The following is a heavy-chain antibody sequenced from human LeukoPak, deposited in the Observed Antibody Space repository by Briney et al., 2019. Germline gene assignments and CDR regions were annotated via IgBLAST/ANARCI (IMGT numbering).Heavy chain of an antibody. J-gene: IGHJ3*02. Sequence: GGSLRLSCAASGFTFISYLMHWVRQAPAKGLEWVAVIYYAGSNKYYADSVKGRFTISRDNSKNTLYLQMNSLRAEDTAVYYCARGLYCGGDCYTPSGSDAFDIWGQGTMVTVSS. CDR2: IYYAGSNK. V-gene: IGHV3-30-3*01. CDR3: ARGLYCGGDCYTPSGSDAFDI. D-gene: IGHD2-21*02. CDR1: GFTFISYL.